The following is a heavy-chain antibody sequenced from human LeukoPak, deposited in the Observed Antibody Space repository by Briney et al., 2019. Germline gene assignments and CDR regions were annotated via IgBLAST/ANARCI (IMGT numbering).Heavy chain of an antibody. D-gene: IGHD2-15*01. CDR2: INPNSGGT. CDR1: GYTFTGYY. CDR3: ARPKGNCSGGSCYSNFDY. J-gene: IGHJ4*02. Sequence: ASVKVSCKASGYTFTGYYMHWVRQAPGQGLEWMGWINPNSGGTNYAQKFQGRVTMTRDTSISTAYMELSRLRSDDTAVYYCARPKGNCSGGSCYSNFDYWGQGTLVTVSS. V-gene: IGHV1-2*02.